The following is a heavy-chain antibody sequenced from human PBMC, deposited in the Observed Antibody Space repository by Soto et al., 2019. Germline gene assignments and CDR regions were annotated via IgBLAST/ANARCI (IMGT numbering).Heavy chain of an antibody. CDR3: ARDRSYAMEV. Sequence: GGSLRLSCEASGFSIRDYWMHWVRQAPGEGLVWVSCINGDASSTTYADSVKGRFTISRDDAKNTVYLQMTSLRAEDTTVYFCARDRSYAMEVWGQGTRVTVSS. J-gene: IGHJ6*02. CDR2: INGDASST. CDR1: GFSIRDYW. V-gene: IGHV3-74*01.